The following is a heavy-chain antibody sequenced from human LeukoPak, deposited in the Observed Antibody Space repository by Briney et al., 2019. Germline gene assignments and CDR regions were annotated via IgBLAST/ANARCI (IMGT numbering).Heavy chain of an antibody. CDR2: ISGSGGST. V-gene: IGHV3-23*01. J-gene: IGHJ4*02. CDR3: AKVHYYDSSGYYWEDY. CDR1: GFTFSGYA. Sequence: PGGSLRLSCAASGFTFSGYAMSWVRQAPGKGLEWVSAISGSGGSTYYADSVKGRFTISRDNSKNTLYLQMNSLRAEDTAVYYCAKVHYYDSSGYYWEDYWGQGTLVTLSS. D-gene: IGHD3-22*01.